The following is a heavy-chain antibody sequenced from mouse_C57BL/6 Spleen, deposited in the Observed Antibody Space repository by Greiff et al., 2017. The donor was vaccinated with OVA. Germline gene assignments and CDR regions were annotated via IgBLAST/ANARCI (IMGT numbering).Heavy chain of an antibody. Sequence: VQLQQSGAELVKPGASVKISCKASGYAFSSYWMNWVKQRPGKGLEWIGQIYPGDGDTNYNGKFKGKATLTADKSSSTAYMQLSSLTSEDSAVYFCARTISYYYAMDYWGQGTSVTVSS. J-gene: IGHJ4*01. D-gene: IGHD2-12*01. CDR2: IYPGDGDT. V-gene: IGHV1-80*01. CDR1: GYAFSSYW. CDR3: ARTISYYYAMDY.